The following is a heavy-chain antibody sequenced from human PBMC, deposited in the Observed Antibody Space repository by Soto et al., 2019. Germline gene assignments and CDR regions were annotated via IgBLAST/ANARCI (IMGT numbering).Heavy chain of an antibody. D-gene: IGHD3-9*01. J-gene: IGHJ4*02. CDR2: IYYNGST. V-gene: IGHV4-31*03. CDR3: ARVLDWEIFDY. CDR1: GGSISRGCYY. Sequence: TLSLPCTVSGGSISRGCYYWSWIRQHPGKGLEWIGYIYYNGSTYYNQSLKSRVTISVETSKNQFSLKMSSVTSADTAVYYCARVLDWEIFDYWGQGTLGTVS.